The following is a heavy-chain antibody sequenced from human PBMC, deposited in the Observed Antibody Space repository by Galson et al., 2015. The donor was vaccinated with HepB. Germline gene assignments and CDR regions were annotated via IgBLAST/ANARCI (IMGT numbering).Heavy chain of an antibody. V-gene: IGHV3-74*01. D-gene: IGHD3-3*01. CDR1: GFTFSSYW. J-gene: IGHJ6*02. CDR2: INSDGSST. Sequence: SLRLSCAASGFTFSSYWMHWVRQAPGKGLVWVSRINSDGSSTSYADSVKGRFTISRDNAKNTLYLQMNSLRAEDTAVYYCARDFCGDYDFWSGYYRGSHICDYYYYYGMDVWGQGTTVTVSS. CDR3: ARDFCGDYDFWSGYYRGSHICDYYYYYGMDV.